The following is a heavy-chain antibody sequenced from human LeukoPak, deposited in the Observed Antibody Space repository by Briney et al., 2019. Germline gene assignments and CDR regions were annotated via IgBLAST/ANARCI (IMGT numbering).Heavy chain of an antibody. CDR1: GFTFSSYE. CDR2: ISSSGSTI. J-gene: IGHJ3*02. D-gene: IGHD1-26*01. Sequence: GGSLRLSCAATGFTFSSYEMNWVRQAPGKGLEWVSYISSSGSTIYYADSVKGRFTISRDNSKNTLYLQMNSLRAEDTAVYYCARGGSYLSAFDIWGQGTMVTVSS. V-gene: IGHV3-48*03. CDR3: ARGGSYLSAFDI.